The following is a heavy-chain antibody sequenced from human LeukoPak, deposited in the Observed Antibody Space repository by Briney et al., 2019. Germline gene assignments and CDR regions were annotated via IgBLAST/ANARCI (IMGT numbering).Heavy chain of an antibody. Sequence: PGGSLRLSCAASGFTFSDYYLTWIRQAPGKGLEWVSYISSSSSDTNYADSVRGRFTISRDNANKSLYLQMNSLRGEDTAVYYCARVGATWYFQHWGQGALVTVSS. CDR3: ARVGATWYFQH. J-gene: IGHJ1*01. D-gene: IGHD1-26*01. CDR2: ISSSSSDT. V-gene: IGHV3-11*06. CDR1: GFTFSDYY.